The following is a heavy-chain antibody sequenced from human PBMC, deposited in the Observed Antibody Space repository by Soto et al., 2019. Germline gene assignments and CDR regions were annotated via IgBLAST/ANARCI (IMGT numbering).Heavy chain of an antibody. CDR1: GFLFSRFC. V-gene: IGHV3-7*03. D-gene: IGHD4-4*01. Sequence: GGSLRLSCAASGFLFSRFCMSWVRQAPGKRLEWVATINHYGSEKYYVDSVKGRFTISRDNAKNQVYLQMNSLRAEDTAVYYCAIAPGDYSNYWGPFRDRYGMDVWGQGTTVTVSS. CDR2: INHYGSEK. CDR3: AIAPGDYSNYWGPFRDRYGMDV. J-gene: IGHJ6*02.